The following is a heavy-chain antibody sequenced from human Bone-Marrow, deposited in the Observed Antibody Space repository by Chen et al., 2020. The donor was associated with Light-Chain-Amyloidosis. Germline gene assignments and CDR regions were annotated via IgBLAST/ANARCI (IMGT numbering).Heavy chain of an antibody. J-gene: IGHJ3*02. D-gene: IGHD3-9*01. CDR2: ISGSGGSR. Sequence: WVRQAPGKGLEWVSTISGSGGSRYYGDSVKGRLTISRDNSKNALFLQMNSLRAEDTAVYYCAKDISYDDILPGYPTDAFDIWGQGTMVTVSS. CDR3: AKDISYDDILPGYPTDAFDI. V-gene: IGHV3-23*01.